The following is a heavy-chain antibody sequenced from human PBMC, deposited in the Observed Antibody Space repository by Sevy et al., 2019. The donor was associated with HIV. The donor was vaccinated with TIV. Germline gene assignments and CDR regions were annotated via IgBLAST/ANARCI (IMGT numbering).Heavy chain of an antibody. J-gene: IGHJ5*02. D-gene: IGHD2-8*02. Sequence: GGSLRLSCAASGFTLSSYAVSWVRQAPGKGLEWVSSISISGADKYYADSVKGRFTISRDNSQNRLYLQMNSLRAEDTALYYCAKALVETEDKNEFDPWGQGTLVTVSS. CDR3: AKALVETEDKNEFDP. V-gene: IGHV3-23*01. CDR1: GFTLSSYA. CDR2: ISISGADK.